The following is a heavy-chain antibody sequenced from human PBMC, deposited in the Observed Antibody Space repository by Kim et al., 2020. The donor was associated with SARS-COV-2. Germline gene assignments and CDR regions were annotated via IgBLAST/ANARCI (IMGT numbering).Heavy chain of an antibody. CDR2: IDHNEST. CDR1: GGSFSGYY. J-gene: IGHJ4*02. Sequence: SETLSLTCAVYGGSFSGYYWSWIRQPPGKGLEWIGDIDHNESTNYYPSLKSRVTISVDTSKNQFSLQLSSVTAADTAVYYCARGRQQLDPTLNYWGQGTLVTVSS. V-gene: IGHV4-34*01. CDR3: ARGRQQLDPTLNY. D-gene: IGHD6-13*01.